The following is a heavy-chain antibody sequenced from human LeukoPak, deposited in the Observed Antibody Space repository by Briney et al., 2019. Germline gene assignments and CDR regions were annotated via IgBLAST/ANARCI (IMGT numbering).Heavy chain of an antibody. CDR3: ARSLSIIAAAAHRCMDV. Sequence: SETLSLTCAVYGGSFSGYYWSWIRQPPGKGLEWIGEINHSGSTNYNPSLKSRVTISVDTSKNQFSLKLSSVTAADTAVYYCARSLSIIAAAAHRCMDVWGQGTTVTVSS. J-gene: IGHJ6*02. V-gene: IGHV4-34*01. D-gene: IGHD6-13*01. CDR2: INHSGST. CDR1: GGSFSGYY.